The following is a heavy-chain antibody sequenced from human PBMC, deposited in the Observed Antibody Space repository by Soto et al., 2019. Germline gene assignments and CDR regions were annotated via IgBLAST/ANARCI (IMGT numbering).Heavy chain of an antibody. CDR1: GGSISSCY. D-gene: IGHD2-15*01. Sequence: SETLSLTCSGSGGSISSCYWRWLRPTQGKGLEWIGYIYYSGSTKYNPSLKSRVTISVDTSKNQFALNLSSGTAADPAVYYCARGSSEGYRMAVWSQGTSVT. CDR2: IYYSGST. CDR3: ARGSSEGYRMAV. J-gene: IGHJ6*02. V-gene: IGHV4-59*01.